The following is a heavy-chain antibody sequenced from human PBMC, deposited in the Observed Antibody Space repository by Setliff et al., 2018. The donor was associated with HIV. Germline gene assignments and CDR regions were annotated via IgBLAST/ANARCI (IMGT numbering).Heavy chain of an antibody. Sequence: KPSETLSLTCTVSGGSISSGSYYWTWMRQSAGKGLEWIGRVYASGTTNYNPSLKSRVTIPMDSSQNQFSLNLTSVTAADTAVYYCARSRTILSFDPWGQGAQVTVSS. CDR3: ARSRTILSFDP. CDR1: GGSISSGSYY. CDR2: VYASGTT. D-gene: IGHD2-15*01. V-gene: IGHV4-61*02. J-gene: IGHJ5*02.